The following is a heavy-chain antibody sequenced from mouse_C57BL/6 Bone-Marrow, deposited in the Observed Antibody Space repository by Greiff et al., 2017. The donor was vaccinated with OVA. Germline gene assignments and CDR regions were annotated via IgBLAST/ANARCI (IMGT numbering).Heavy chain of an antibody. CDR2: IDPSDSET. CDR1: GYTFTSYW. D-gene: IGHD1-1*01. Sequence: QVQLQQSGAELVRPGSSVKLSCKASGYTFTSYWMHWVKQRPIQGLEWIGNIDPSDSETHYNQKFKDKATLTVDKSSSTAYMQLSSLTSEDSAVYYCARGYPLYYYGSSYSYFDYWGQGTTLTVSS. CDR3: ARGYPLYYYGSSYSYFDY. J-gene: IGHJ2*01. V-gene: IGHV1-52*01.